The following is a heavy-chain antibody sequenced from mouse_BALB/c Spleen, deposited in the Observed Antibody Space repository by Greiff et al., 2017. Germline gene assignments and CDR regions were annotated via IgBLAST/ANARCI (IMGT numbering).Heavy chain of an antibody. CDR1: GISITTGNYR. V-gene: IGHV3-5*02. Sequence: VQLKESGPGLVKPSQTVSLTCTVTGISITTGNYRWSWIRQFPGNKLEWIGYIYYSGTITYNPSLTSRTTITRDTSKNQFFLEMNSLTAEDTATYYCAREYYYGSSGFAYWGQGTLVTVSA. CDR2: IYYSGTI. CDR3: AREYYYGSSGFAY. J-gene: IGHJ3*01. D-gene: IGHD1-1*01.